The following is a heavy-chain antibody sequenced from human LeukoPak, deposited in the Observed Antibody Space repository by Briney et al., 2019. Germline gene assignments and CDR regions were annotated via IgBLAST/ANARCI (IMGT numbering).Heavy chain of an antibody. CDR3: ARRGYCSSTSCYEYWFDP. CDR1: GGSISSSSYY. J-gene: IGHJ5*02. D-gene: IGHD2-2*01. Sequence: SETLSLTCTVSGGSISSSSYYWGWIRQPPGEGLEWFGIIYYSGSTYYNPSLKSRLTISVDTSKNQFSLKLSSVTATDTAVYYCARRGYCSSTSCYEYWFDPWGQGTLVTVSS. V-gene: IGHV4-39*01. CDR2: IYYSGST.